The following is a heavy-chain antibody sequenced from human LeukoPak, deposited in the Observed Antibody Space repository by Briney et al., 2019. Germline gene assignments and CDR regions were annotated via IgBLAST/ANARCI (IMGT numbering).Heavy chain of an antibody. CDR3: ARHYGSGTYPLDY. J-gene: IGHJ4*02. Sequence: SETLSLTCTVSGGSVSGYYWSWIRQPPGKGLEWIGYIFYSGSTNYNPSLKSRVPISVDTSKNQFSLKLSSVTAADTAVYYCARHYGSGTYPLDYWGQGTLVTVSS. D-gene: IGHD3-10*01. V-gene: IGHV4-59*02. CDR2: IFYSGST. CDR1: GGSVSGYY.